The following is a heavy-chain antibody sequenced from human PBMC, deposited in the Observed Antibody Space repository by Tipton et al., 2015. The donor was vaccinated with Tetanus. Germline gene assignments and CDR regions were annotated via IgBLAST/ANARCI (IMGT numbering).Heavy chain of an antibody. Sequence: TLSLTCSISGGFISGYYWTWIRQPPRKGLECIGYIYYTGNANYDPSLQSRVTISRDTSKNQFSLKLTSVTAADTAVYYCARLAQPYPYYFGVDIWGQGTTVTVS. J-gene: IGHJ6*02. V-gene: IGHV4-59*01. CDR3: ARLAQPYPYYFGVDI. D-gene: IGHD5-12*01. CDR1: GGFISGYY. CDR2: IYYTGNA.